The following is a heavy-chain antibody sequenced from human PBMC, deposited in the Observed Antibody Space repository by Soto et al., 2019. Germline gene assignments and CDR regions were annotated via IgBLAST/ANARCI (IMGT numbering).Heavy chain of an antibody. D-gene: IGHD3-10*01. J-gene: IGHJ4*02. CDR3: ARGLAMVRGVMCLGY. Sequence: ASVKVSCKASGYTFTGYYMHWVRQAPGQGLEWMGWINPNSGGTNYAQKFQGWVTMTRDTSISTAYMELSRLRSDDTAVYYCARGLAMVRGVMCLGYWGQGTLVTVSS. CDR2: INPNSGGT. CDR1: GYTFTGYY. V-gene: IGHV1-2*04.